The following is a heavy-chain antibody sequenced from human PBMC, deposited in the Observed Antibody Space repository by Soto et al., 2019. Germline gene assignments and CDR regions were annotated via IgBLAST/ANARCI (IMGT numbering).Heavy chain of an antibody. CDR3: AKDVSRWEPRYYFDY. J-gene: IGHJ4*02. D-gene: IGHD1-1*01. CDR2: ISYDGIYK. Sequence: QVQLVESGGGVVQPGRSLRLSCAASGFTFSTYGIHWVRQAPGKGLEWVAVISYDGIYKYYSDSVKGRFTISRDNSKNTLYLQMNSLRAEDTAVYYCAKDVSRWEPRYYFDYWGQGTLVTVSS. CDR1: GFTFSTYG. V-gene: IGHV3-30*18.